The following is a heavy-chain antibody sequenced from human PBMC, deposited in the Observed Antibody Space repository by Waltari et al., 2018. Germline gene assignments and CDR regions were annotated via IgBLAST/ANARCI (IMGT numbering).Heavy chain of an antibody. D-gene: IGHD6-13*01. J-gene: IGHJ4*02. Sequence: QVQLVESGGGVVQPGRSLRLSCAASGFTFSSYAMHWVRQAPGKGLGWVSVISYDGSNKSHADSVKGRFTISRDNSKNTLYLQMNSLRAEDTSVYYCARDHGEAAGPFDYWGQGTLVTVSS. CDR2: ISYDGSNK. CDR3: ARDHGEAAGPFDY. V-gene: IGHV3-30-3*01. CDR1: GFTFSSYA.